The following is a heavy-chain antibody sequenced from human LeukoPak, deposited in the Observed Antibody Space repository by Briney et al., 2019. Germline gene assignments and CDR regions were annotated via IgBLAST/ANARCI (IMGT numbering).Heavy chain of an antibody. Sequence: ASVKVSCKASGYTFTSYYMHWVRQAPGQGLEWMGIINPSGGSTSYAQKFQGRVTMTRDMSTSTVYVELSSLRSEDTAVYYCARVRSSWPYYFDYWGQGTLVTVSS. CDR3: ARVRSSWPYYFDY. D-gene: IGHD6-13*01. J-gene: IGHJ4*02. V-gene: IGHV1-46*01. CDR1: GYTFTSYY. CDR2: INPSGGST.